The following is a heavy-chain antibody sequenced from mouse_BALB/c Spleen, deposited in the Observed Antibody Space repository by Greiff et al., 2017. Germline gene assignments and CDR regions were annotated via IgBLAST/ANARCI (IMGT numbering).Heavy chain of an antibody. CDR3: APYYGNQAWFAY. CDR2: IDPENGNT. V-gene: IGHV14-1*02. D-gene: IGHD2-10*01. Sequence: EVQLQQSGAELVRPGALVKLSCKASGFNIKDYYMHWVKQRPEQGLEWIGWIDPENGNTIYDPKFQGKASITADTSSNTAYLQLSSLTSEDTAVYYCAPYYGNQAWFAYWGQGTLVTVSA. CDR1: GFNIKDYY. J-gene: IGHJ3*01.